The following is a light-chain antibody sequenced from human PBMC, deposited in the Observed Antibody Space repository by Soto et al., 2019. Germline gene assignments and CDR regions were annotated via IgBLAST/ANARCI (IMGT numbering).Light chain of an antibody. CDR2: KAS. CDR1: QSFSNW. J-gene: IGKJ1*01. V-gene: IGKV1-5*03. Sequence: DIQMTQSPSTLSASVGDTVTIICRASQSFSNWLGRYQQKPGKAPKVLIYKASTSESGGPSRFRGSGSGTEFTRTISCLQPDDVAAYYGQQYNSYAWTFGQGTKVEIK. CDR3: QQYNSYAWT.